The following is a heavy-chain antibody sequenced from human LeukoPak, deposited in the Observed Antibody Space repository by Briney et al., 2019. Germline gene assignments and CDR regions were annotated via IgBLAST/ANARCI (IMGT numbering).Heavy chain of an antibody. CDR2: IYPGDSDT. J-gene: IGHJ6*03. Sequence: GESLKISCKGSGYSFTSYWIGWVRQMPGKGLEWMGIIYPGDSDTRYSPSFQGQVTISADKSISTAYLQWSSLKASDTAMYYCARVYGSGSYYPLVGYYYYMDVWGKGTTVTISS. CDR1: GYSFTSYW. V-gene: IGHV5-51*01. D-gene: IGHD3-10*01. CDR3: ARVYGSGSYYPLVGYYYYMDV.